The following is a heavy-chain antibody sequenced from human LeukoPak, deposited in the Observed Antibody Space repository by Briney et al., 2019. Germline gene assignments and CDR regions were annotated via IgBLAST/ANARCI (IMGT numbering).Heavy chain of an antibody. CDR1: GYSFSNYW. CDR3: ATSGSYSGLYGMDV. CDR2: IWPGDSGT. Sequence: PGESLKISCKGSGYSFSNYWIAWVRQMPGKGLEWMGIIWPGDSGTRYSPSFQGQVTISADKSTSTAYLQWSSLKASDIATYCCATSGSYSGLYGMDVWGKGTTVTVSS. D-gene: IGHD3-10*01. V-gene: IGHV5-51*01. J-gene: IGHJ6*04.